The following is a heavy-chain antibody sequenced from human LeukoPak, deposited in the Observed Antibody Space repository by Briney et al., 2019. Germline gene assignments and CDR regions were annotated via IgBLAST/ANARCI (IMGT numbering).Heavy chain of an antibody. J-gene: IGHJ4*02. D-gene: IGHD2/OR15-2a*01. V-gene: IGHV4-4*02. Sequence: SETLSLTCAVSGGSIDITNYWSWVRQAPGKGLEWIGEISHSGTTNYSPSLRSRVAVSLDRANNQFSLNLTSVTDADTAVYYCTRENRPFCPFAYWGQGVLVTVSS. CDR1: GGSIDITNY. CDR3: TRENRPFCPFAY. CDR2: ISHSGTT.